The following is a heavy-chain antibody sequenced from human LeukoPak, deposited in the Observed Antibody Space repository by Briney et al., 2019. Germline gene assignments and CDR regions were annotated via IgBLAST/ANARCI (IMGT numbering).Heavy chain of an antibody. D-gene: IGHD3-3*01. CDR2: IYYSGST. Sequence: SETLSLTCTVSGGSISSYYWSWILQPPGKGLEWIGYIYYSGSTNYNPSLKSRVTISVDTSKNQFSLKLSSVTAADTAVYYCARGSGSGYYWEGELPTPYYFDYWGQGTLVTVSS. J-gene: IGHJ4*02. CDR3: ARGSGSGYYWEGELPTPYYFDY. V-gene: IGHV4-59*01. CDR1: GGSISSYY.